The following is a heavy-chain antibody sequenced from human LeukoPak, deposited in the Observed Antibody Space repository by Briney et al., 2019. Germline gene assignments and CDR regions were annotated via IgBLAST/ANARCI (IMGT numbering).Heavy chain of an antibody. V-gene: IGHV3-30*18. CDR1: GFTFSSYG. CDR2: ISYDGSNK. Sequence: PGGSLRLSCAASGFTFSSYGMHWVRQAPGKGLEWVAVISYDGSNKYYADSVKGRFTISRDNSKNTLYLQMNSLRAEDTAVYYCAKGYYSGGSCYFDYWGQGTLVTVSS. CDR3: AKGYYSGGSCYFDY. D-gene: IGHD2-15*01. J-gene: IGHJ4*02.